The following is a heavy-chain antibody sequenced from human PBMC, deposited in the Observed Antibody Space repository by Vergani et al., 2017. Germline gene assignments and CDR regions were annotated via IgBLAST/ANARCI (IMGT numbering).Heavy chain of an antibody. D-gene: IGHD5-12*01. J-gene: IGHJ4*02. CDR3: TRQPQEGASGPPSVPT. Sequence: QVQLQESGPGPVEPSETLSLTCAVSGYSIRNGYYWGWIRQPPGKGLEWIGSIYHSGSTHYNPSLKSRVTISADTSKNDFSLKVTSVTAADTAVYYCTRQPQEGASGPPSVPTWGQGISVIVSS. CDR1: GYSIRNGYY. V-gene: IGHV4-38-2*01. CDR2: IYHSGST.